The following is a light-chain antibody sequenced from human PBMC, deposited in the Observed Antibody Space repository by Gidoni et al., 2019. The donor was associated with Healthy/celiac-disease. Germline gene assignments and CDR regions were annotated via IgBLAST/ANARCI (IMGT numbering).Light chain of an antibody. CDR1: QGVGSY. J-gene: IGKJ5*01. CDR2: DAS. Sequence: EIVLTQSPATLSLSPGERATLSCRASQGVGSYLAWYTQKPGQAPRLLIYDASIMATGIPARFSGSGSGTDFTLTIRILEPEDFAVYYCQQRSNWPPITFGQGTRLEIK. CDR3: QQRSNWPPIT. V-gene: IGKV3-11*01.